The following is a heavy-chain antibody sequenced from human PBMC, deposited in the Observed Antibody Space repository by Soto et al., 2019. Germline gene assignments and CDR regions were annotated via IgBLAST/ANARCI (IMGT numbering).Heavy chain of an antibody. Sequence: GGSLRLSCAASGFTFNIYAMNWVRQAPGRGLEWVSGISGSGGVKYYGDSVKGRFAISRDNSKNTLYLQMNSLRAEDTAIYYCAKDRGPRPDAIDSWGQGTRVTVSS. D-gene: IGHD2-21*01. V-gene: IGHV3-23*01. J-gene: IGHJ4*03. CDR2: ISGSGGVK. CDR3: AKDRGPRPDAIDS. CDR1: GFTFNIYA.